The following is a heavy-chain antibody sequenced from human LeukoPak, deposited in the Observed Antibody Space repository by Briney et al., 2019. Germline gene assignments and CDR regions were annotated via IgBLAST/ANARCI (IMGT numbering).Heavy chain of an antibody. D-gene: IGHD2-2*01. CDR2: ISGSGGST. CDR1: GFTFSSYA. Sequence: GGSLRLSCAASGFTFSSYAMSWVRQAPGKGLEWVSAISGSGGSTYYADSVKGRFTISRDNSKNTLYQQMNSLRAEDTAVYYCAKDRKFGVELPAAIGGCWGQGTLVTVSS. J-gene: IGHJ4*02. CDR3: AKDRKFGVELPAAIGGC. V-gene: IGHV3-23*01.